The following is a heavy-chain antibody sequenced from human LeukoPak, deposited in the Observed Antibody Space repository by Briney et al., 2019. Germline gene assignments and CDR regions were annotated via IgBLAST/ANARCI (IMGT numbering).Heavy chain of an antibody. CDR2: IIPILGIA. V-gene: IGHV1-69*04. Sequence: SVKVSCKASGGTFSSYAIRWVRQAPGQGLEWMGRIIPILGIANYAQKFRGRVTITADKSTSTAYMELSSLRSEDTAVYYCATLTTVTTLYYYYGMDVWGQGTTVTVSS. J-gene: IGHJ6*02. CDR3: ATLTTVTTLYYYYGMDV. CDR1: GGTFSSYA. D-gene: IGHD4-11*01.